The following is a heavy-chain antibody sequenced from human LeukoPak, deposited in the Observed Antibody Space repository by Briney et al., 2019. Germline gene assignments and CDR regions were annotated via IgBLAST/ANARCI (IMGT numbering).Heavy chain of an antibody. V-gene: IGHV3-23*01. CDR3: AKTYYDFWSGYYTGIDYFQH. J-gene: IGHJ1*01. CDR2: ISGSGGST. CDR1: GFTFSSYA. D-gene: IGHD3-3*01. Sequence: AGGSLRLSCAASGFTFSSYAMSWVRQAPGKGLEWVSAISGSGGSTYYADSVKGRFTISRDNSKNTLYLQMNSLRAEDTAVYYCAKTYYDFWSGYYTGIDYFQHWGQGTLVTVSS.